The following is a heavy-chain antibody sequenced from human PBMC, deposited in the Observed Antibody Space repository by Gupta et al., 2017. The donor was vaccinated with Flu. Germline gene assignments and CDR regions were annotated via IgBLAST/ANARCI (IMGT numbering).Heavy chain of an antibody. V-gene: IGHV3-15*01. CDR3: SPFRSLDY. CDR1: GFTLSDAW. CDR2: IKRKTDGATT. J-gene: IGHJ4*02. Sequence: EVQLAESGGGFVKPGGSLRLSCTASGFTLSDAWMSWVRQAPGKGLGWVGRIKRKTDGATTDYAAPVKGRFTISRDDSRNTLYLQMNSLKTEDTAVYYCSPFRSLDYWGQGTLVTVSS.